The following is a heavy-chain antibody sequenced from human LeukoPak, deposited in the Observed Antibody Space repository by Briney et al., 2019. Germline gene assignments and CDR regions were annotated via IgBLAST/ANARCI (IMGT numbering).Heavy chain of an antibody. D-gene: IGHD3-3*01. V-gene: IGHV3-23*01. CDR3: AGQSGYQTPFDY. Sequence: GGSLRLSCAASGFTLSSYAMSWVRQAPGKGLEWVSAISGSGGSTYYADSVKGRFTISRDNSKNTLYLQMNSLRAEDTAVYYCAGQSGYQTPFDYWGQGTLVTVSS. J-gene: IGHJ4*02. CDR1: GFTLSSYA. CDR2: ISGSGGST.